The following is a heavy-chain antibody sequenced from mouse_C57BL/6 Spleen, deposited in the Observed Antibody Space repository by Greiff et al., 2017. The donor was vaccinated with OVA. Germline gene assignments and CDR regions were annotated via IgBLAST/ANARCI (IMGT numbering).Heavy chain of an antibody. CDR3: ARDPYYSNSFDY. CDR2: ISDGGSYT. D-gene: IGHD2-5*01. Sequence: DVQLVESGGGLVKPGGSLKLSCAASGFTFSSYAMSWVRQTPEKRLEWVATISDGGSYTYYPDNVKGRFTISRDNAKNNLYLQMSHLKSEDTAMYYCARDPYYSNSFDYWGQGTTLTVSS. CDR1: GFTFSSYA. J-gene: IGHJ2*01. V-gene: IGHV5-4*01.